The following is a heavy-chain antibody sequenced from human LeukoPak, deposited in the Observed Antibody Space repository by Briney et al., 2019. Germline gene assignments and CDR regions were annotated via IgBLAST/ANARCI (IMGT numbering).Heavy chain of an antibody. CDR3: ARVDSSSWYFDY. J-gene: IGHJ4*02. V-gene: IGHV4-34*01. CDR1: GGSFSGYY. D-gene: IGHD6-13*01. CDR2: INHSGST. Sequence: PSETLSLTCAVYGGSFSGYYWSWIRQPPGKGLEWIGEINHSGSTNYNPSLKSRATISVDTSKNQFSLKLSSVTAADTAVYYCARVDSSSWYFDYWGQGTLVTVSS.